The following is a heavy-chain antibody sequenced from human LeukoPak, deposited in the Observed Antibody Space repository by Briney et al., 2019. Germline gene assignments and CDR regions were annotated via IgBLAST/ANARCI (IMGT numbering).Heavy chain of an antibody. J-gene: IGHJ5*02. CDR3: ASGGLTYYYDSSGSRPRWFDP. D-gene: IGHD3-22*01. Sequence: SETLSLTCAVYGGSFSGYYWSWIRQPPGKGLEWIGEINHSGSTNYNPSLKSRVTISVDTSKNQFSLKLSSVTAADTAVYYCASGGLTYYYDSSGSRPRWFDPWGQGTLVTVSS. CDR1: GGSFSGYY. V-gene: IGHV4-34*01. CDR2: INHSGST.